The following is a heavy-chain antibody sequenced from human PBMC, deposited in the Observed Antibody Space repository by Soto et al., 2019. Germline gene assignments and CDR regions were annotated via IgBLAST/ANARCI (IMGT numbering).Heavy chain of an antibody. V-gene: IGHV3-30*18. J-gene: IGHJ4*02. CDR3: AKWDILPGYLY. D-gene: IGHD3-9*01. CDR1: GFTFSSYG. CDR2: ISYDGSNK. Sequence: GVSLRLSCAASGFTFSSYGMHWVRQAPGKGLEWVAVISYDGSNKYYADSVKGRFTISRDNSKNTLYLQMNSLRAEDTAVYYCAKWDILPGYLYWGQGTLVTVSS.